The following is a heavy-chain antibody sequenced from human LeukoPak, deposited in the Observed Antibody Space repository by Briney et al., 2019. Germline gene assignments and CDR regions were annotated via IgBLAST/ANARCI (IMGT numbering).Heavy chain of an antibody. J-gene: IGHJ4*02. CDR2: MNPYIVNT. D-gene: IGHD6-19*01. Sequence: SLKVSCKASVYTFTSYDINWVRQATGQGGEWMGWMNPYIVNTAYAQKRQGRVTMTRNTSISTAYRELSSLRSEDTAVYNCAKGQWLVSYYFDYWGQGTLVTVSS. CDR3: AKGQWLVSYYFDY. CDR1: VYTFTSYD. V-gene: IGHV1-8*01.